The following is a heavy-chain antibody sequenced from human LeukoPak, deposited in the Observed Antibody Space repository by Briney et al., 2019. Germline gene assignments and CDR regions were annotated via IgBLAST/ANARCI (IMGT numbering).Heavy chain of an antibody. CDR3: ARDNGRGYYFYWYFDL. V-gene: IGHV4-59*12. J-gene: IGHJ2*01. D-gene: IGHD3-22*01. CDR1: GGSISSYY. Sequence: SETLSLTCTVSGGSISSYYWSWIRQPPGKGLEWIGYMYYSGSTNYNPSLKSRVTISVDTSKNQFSLKLSSVTAADTAVYYCARDNGRGYYFYWYFDLWGRGTLVTVSS. CDR2: MYYSGST.